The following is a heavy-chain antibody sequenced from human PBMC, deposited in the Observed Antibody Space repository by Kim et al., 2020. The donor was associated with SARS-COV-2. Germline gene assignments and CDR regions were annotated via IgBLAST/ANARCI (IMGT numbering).Heavy chain of an antibody. CDR3: AIYSSGPSGDY. D-gene: IGHD6-19*01. Sequence: GGSLRLSCAASGFTFSSYAMSWVRQALGKGLEWVSAISGSGGSTYYADSVKGRFTISRDNSKNTLYLQMNSLRAEDTAVYYCAIYSSGPSGDYWGQGTLVTVSS. J-gene: IGHJ4*02. V-gene: IGHV3-23*01. CDR1: GFTFSSYA. CDR2: ISGSGGST.